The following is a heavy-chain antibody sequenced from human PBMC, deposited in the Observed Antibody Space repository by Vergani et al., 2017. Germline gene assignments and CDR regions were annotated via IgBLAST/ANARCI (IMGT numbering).Heavy chain of an antibody. Sequence: EVQLVQSGAEVKKPGESLRISCKGSGYSFTSYWISWVRQMPGKGLEWMGRIDPSDSYTNYSPSFQGHVTISADKSISTAYLQWSSLKASDTAMYYGARLNTVTTTHYYGMDVWGQGTTVTVSS. CDR3: ARLNTVTTTHYYGMDV. J-gene: IGHJ6*02. CDR1: GYSFTSYW. V-gene: IGHV5-10-1*03. CDR2: IDPSDSYT. D-gene: IGHD4-17*01.